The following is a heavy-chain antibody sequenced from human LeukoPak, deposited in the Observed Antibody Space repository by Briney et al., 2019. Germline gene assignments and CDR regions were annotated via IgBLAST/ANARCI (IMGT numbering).Heavy chain of an antibody. D-gene: IGHD4/OR15-4a*01. V-gene: IGHV3-23*01. CDR3: AKTPYGGTVGYFDY. J-gene: IGHJ4*02. CDR1: GFTFSSYA. CDR2: ISGSGGST. Sequence: PGGSLRLSCAASGFTFSSYAMSWVRQAPGKGLEWVLAISGSGGSTYYADSVKGRFTISRDNSKNTLYLQMNGLRAEDTAVYYCAKTPYGGTVGYFDYWGQGTLVTVSS.